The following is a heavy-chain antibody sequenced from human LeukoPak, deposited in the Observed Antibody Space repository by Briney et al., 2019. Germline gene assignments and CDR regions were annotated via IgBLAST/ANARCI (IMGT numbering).Heavy chain of an antibody. CDR1: GFSFSTYW. V-gene: IGHV3-7*01. D-gene: IGHD6-13*01. CDR3: AKDFGSRRSYS. Sequence: GGSLRLSCEASGFSFSTYWMSWVRQAPGKGLEWMANINQDGSGKYYVDSAKGRFTISRDNSKNSLYLQMNSLTAEDTAVYYCAKDFGSRRSYSWGQGIVVTVS. J-gene: IGHJ4*02. CDR2: INQDGSGK.